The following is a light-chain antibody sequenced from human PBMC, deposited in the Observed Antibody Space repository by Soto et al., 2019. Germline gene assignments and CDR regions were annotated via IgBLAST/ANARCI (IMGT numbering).Light chain of an antibody. CDR3: QQRNVWPPIT. CDR2: DST. J-gene: IGKJ5*01. CDR1: QSIHTS. V-gene: IGKV3-11*01. Sequence: VLTQSPATLSLSPGERATLSCRASQSIHTSLAWYQQKSGKPPRLVIYDSTLRANGVPDRFGGSRSGTEFTLTINSLEPEDFAVYYCQQRNVWPPITFGQGTQLEI.